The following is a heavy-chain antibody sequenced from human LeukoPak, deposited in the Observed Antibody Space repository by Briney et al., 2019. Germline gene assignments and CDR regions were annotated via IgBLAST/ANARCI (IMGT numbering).Heavy chain of an antibody. D-gene: IGHD2-2*01. CDR2: ISYDGSNK. CDR1: GFTFSSYA. V-gene: IGHV3-30*18. J-gene: IGHJ4*02. CDR3: AKDRVPARRVDFDY. Sequence: GGSLRLSCAASGFTFSSYAMSWVRQAPGKGLEWVAVISYDGSNKYYADSVKGRFTISRDNSKNTLYLQMNSLRAEDTAVYYCAKDRVPARRVDFDYWGQGTLVTVSS.